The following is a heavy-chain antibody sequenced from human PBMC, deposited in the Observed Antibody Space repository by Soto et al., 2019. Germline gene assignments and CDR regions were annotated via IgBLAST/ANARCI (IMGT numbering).Heavy chain of an antibody. CDR2: INPNSGDT. Sequence: EASVKVSCKASGYTFTGHYMHWVRQAPGQGLEWMGWINPNSGDTNYAQKFQGWVTMTRDTSISTAYMELSRLRSDDTAVYYCARVTNYGLLFDYWGQGTLVTVSS. CDR3: ARVTNYGLLFDY. J-gene: IGHJ4*02. D-gene: IGHD4-17*01. CDR1: GYTFTGHY. V-gene: IGHV1-2*04.